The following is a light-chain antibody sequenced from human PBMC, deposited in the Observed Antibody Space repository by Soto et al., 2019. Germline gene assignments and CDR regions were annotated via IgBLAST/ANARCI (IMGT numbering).Light chain of an antibody. V-gene: IGKV1-5*03. Sequence: DIQMTQSPSTLSASVGDRVTVTCQASQSISTSLAWYQQKPGKAPKLLIYKASTLKSGVPSRFSGSGSGTEFTLTISSLQPDDFATYYCQHYNSYSEAFGQGTKVDIK. CDR1: QSISTS. CDR3: QHYNSYSEA. CDR2: KAS. J-gene: IGKJ1*01.